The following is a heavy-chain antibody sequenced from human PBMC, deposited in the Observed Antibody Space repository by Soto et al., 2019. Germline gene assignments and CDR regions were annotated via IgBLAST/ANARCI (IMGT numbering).Heavy chain of an antibody. J-gene: IGHJ4*02. Sequence: GGSLSLSCAVSGFTFRWFGMNWVRQAPCKWLEWVARISNDGSNEYYVDSVKGRFTISRDNSKNTLYLQMDSLRAEDTAVYYCAKGEVRGIIPSYFDYWGLGTLVTVSS. CDR2: ISNDGSNE. CDR1: GFTFRWFG. CDR3: AKGEVRGIIPSYFDY. D-gene: IGHD3-10*01. V-gene: IGHV3-30*18.